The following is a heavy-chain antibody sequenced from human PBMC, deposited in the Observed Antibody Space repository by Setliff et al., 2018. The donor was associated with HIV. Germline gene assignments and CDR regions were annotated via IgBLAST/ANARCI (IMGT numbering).Heavy chain of an antibody. CDR3: AREVLRGGDDAFGL. CDR1: GFLFNRYS. CDR2: ISNSSRYY. D-gene: IGHD3-10*01. J-gene: IGHJ3*01. V-gene: IGHV3-21*01. Sequence: GGSLRLSCSASGFLFNRYSLNWVRQVPGRGPEWVATISNSSRYYWVKARYGDSVRGRFTISGDYAKNSVYLQMNSLRVEDSAVYYCAREVLRGGDDAFGLWGRGTVVTVSS.